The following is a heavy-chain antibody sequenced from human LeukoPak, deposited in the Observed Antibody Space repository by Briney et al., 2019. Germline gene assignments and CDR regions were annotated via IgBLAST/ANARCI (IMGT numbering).Heavy chain of an antibody. CDR2: IIPIFGTA. Sequence: ASVKVSCKASGGTFSSYAISWVRQAPGQGLEWMGGIIPIFGTANYAQKFQGRVTITADESTSTAYMELSSLRSEDTAVYYCARGGSGFWSGYNWFDPWGQGTLVTVSS. J-gene: IGHJ5*02. CDR3: ARGGSGFWSGYNWFDP. D-gene: IGHD3-3*01. CDR1: GGTFSSYA. V-gene: IGHV1-69*01.